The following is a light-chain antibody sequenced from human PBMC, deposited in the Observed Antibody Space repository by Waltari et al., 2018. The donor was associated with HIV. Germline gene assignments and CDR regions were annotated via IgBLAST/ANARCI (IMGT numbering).Light chain of an antibody. CDR2: WAS. V-gene: IGKV4-1*01. CDR3: QQYYSNGRT. Sequence: EIVLTQSPDSLAVSLGGTASIDCTSSPSLLNRSNNKNYVAWYQQKSGQPPKLSMYWASARESGVSDRLTGGGSGTRFTLTINRLQASDVAVYCCQQYYSNGRTFGRGTKVEVK. J-gene: IGKJ1*01. CDR1: PSLLNRSNNKNY.